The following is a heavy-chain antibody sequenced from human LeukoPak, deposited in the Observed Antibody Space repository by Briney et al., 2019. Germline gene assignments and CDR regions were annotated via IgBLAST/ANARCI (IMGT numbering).Heavy chain of an antibody. CDR2: IYYSGST. V-gene: IGHV4-61*05. J-gene: IGHJ3*02. CDR1: GGSISRSSYY. D-gene: IGHD5-18*01. Sequence: SETLSLTCTVSGGSISRSSYYWGWIRQTPGKGPEWIGYIYYSGSTNYNPSLKSRVTISVDTSKDQFSLKLTSVTAADTAVYYCASSPGDTAAFDIWGQGTMVTVSS. CDR3: ASSPGDTAAFDI.